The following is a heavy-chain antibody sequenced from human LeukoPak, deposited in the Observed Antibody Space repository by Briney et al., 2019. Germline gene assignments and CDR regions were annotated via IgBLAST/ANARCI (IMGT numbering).Heavy chain of an antibody. J-gene: IGHJ4*02. CDR1: GHSIINSYY. CDR3: ARHVWSGYYNYFDY. D-gene: IGHD3-3*01. CDR2: IYHTGST. Sequence: SETLSLTCSVSGHSIINSYYWGWIRQPPGKGLEWIGSIYHTGSTYYNPSLKSRVTISVDTSKNQFSLKLNSVTAADTAVYYCARHVWSGYYNYFDYWGQGTLVTVSS. V-gene: IGHV4-38-2*02.